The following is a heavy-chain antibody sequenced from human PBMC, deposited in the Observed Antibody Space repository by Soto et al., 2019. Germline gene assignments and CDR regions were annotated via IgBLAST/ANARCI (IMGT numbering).Heavy chain of an antibody. Sequence: PGGSLRLSCAASGFTFNKYAMTWVRQAPGKGLEWVSAMSGSGGGSYYADSVKGRFTISRDNSKNTLYLQMDSLRAEDTALYFCVKLPSIAARGVFDSWGQGTLVTVSS. CDR2: MSGSGGGS. V-gene: IGHV3-23*01. CDR1: GFTFNKYA. D-gene: IGHD6-6*01. J-gene: IGHJ4*02. CDR3: VKLPSIAARGVFDS.